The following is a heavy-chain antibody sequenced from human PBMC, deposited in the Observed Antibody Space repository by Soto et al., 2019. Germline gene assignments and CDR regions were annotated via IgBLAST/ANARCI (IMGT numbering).Heavy chain of an antibody. J-gene: IGHJ3*02. D-gene: IGHD6-13*01. Sequence: SETLSLTCAVYGGSFSGYYWSWIRQPPGKGLEWIGEINHSGSTNYNPSPKSRVTISVDTYKNQFSLKLSPVTAAYTAVYYCARRRIAAAGKAAFDIWGQGTMVTVSS. CDR2: INHSGST. V-gene: IGHV4-34*01. CDR1: GGSFSGYY. CDR3: ARRRIAAAGKAAFDI.